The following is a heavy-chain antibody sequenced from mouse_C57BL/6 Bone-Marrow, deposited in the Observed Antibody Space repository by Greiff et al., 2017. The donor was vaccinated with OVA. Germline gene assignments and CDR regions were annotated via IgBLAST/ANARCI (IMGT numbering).Heavy chain of an antibody. CDR2: ISYDGSN. Sequence: EVKLEESGPGLVKPSQSLSLTCSVTGYSITSGYYWNWIRQFPGNKLEWMGYISYDGSNNYNPSLKNRISITRDTSKNQFFLKLNSVTTEDTATYYCARWGYYGSSWYFDVWGTGTTVTVSS. D-gene: IGHD1-1*01. V-gene: IGHV3-6*01. J-gene: IGHJ1*03. CDR3: ARWGYYGSSWYFDV. CDR1: GYSITSGYY.